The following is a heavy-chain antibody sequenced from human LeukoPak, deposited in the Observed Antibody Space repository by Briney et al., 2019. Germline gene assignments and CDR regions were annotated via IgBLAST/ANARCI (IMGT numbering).Heavy chain of an antibody. D-gene: IGHD3-22*01. Sequence: PSETLSLTCAVSGGSFSGYYWSWIRQPPGKGLEWIGGINHSGSTNYNPSLKSRVTISVDTSKNQFSLKLSSVTAADTAVYYCARGLRITMIVVVLDAFDIWGQGTMVTVSS. CDR3: ARGLRITMIVVVLDAFDI. CDR2: INHSGST. V-gene: IGHV4-34*01. CDR1: GGSFSGYY. J-gene: IGHJ3*02.